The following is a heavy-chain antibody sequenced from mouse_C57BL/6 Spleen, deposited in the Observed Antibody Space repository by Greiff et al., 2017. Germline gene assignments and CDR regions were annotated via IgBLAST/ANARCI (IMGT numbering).Heavy chain of an antibody. Sequence: QVQLQQSGAELVKPGASVKISCKASGYAFSSYWMNWVKQRPGKGLEWIGQIYPGDGDTNYNGKFKGKATLTADKSSRTAYMQLSRLTSEDSAVYFCARLGDYDAEFDYWGQGTTLTVSS. CDR3: ARLGDYDAEFDY. D-gene: IGHD2-4*01. J-gene: IGHJ2*01. V-gene: IGHV1-80*01. CDR1: GYAFSSYW. CDR2: IYPGDGDT.